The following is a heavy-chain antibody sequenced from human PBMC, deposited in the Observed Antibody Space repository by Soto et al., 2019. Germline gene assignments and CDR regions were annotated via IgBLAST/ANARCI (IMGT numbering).Heavy chain of an antibody. CDR2: ISGSGGST. CDR3: AKDDLFGPYGMDV. V-gene: IGHV3-23*01. Sequence: WGSLRLSXAASGFTFSSYAMSWVRQAPGKGLEWVSAISGSGGSTYYADSVKGRFTISRDNSKNTLYLQMNSLRAEDTAVYYCAKDDLFGPYGMDVWGQGTTLTVS. CDR1: GFTFSSYA. J-gene: IGHJ6*02. D-gene: IGHD2-21*01.